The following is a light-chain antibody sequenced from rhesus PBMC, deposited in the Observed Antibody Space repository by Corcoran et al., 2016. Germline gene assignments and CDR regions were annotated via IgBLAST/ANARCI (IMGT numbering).Light chain of an antibody. CDR1: QGISKY. J-gene: IGKJ3*01. Sequence: DIQMTQSPSSLSASVGDTVTITCQASQGISKYLAWYQQKPGRAPKFLIYVASTLQSGVPSRLSGSGSGTVFSLTISSLQPEDFSTYSCQQHNSYPFTFGPGTKLDI. V-gene: IGKV1-33*02. CDR2: VAS. CDR3: QQHNSYPFT.